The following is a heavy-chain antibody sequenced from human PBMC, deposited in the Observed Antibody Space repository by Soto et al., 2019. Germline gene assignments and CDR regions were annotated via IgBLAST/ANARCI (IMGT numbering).Heavy chain of an antibody. CDR2: IYYSGST. V-gene: IGHV4-59*01. D-gene: IGHD3-10*01. Sequence: QVQLQESGPGLVKPSETLPLTCTVSGGSISSYYWSWIRQPPGKGLEWIGYIYYSGSTNYNPSLKSRVTISVDTSKNQFSLKLSSVTAADTAVYYCARDLGYYGSGTIDPWGQGTLVTVSS. CDR1: GGSISSYY. J-gene: IGHJ5*02. CDR3: ARDLGYYGSGTIDP.